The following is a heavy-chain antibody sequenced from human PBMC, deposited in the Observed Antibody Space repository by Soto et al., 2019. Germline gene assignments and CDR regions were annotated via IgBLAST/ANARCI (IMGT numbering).Heavy chain of an antibody. D-gene: IGHD4-17*01. V-gene: IGHV3-21*06. J-gene: IGHJ6*02. CDR3: GRKGYGDYGGMDV. CDR2: IGSSINYI. CDR1: GFTFITYS. Sequence: GWSLRLSCASSGFTFITYSMNWVRQAPGRGLEWVSSIGSSINYIYYADSVKGRFTISRDNAKNSLFLQMNSLSAEDTAVYYCGRKGYGDYGGMDVWGQGTTVTVSS.